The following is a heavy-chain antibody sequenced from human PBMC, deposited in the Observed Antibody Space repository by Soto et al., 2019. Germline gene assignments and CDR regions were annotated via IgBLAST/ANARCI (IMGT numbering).Heavy chain of an antibody. CDR2: IKSKTDGGTT. V-gene: IGHV3-15*07. CDR1: GFTFSNAW. Sequence: EVQLVESGGGLVKPGGSLRLSCAASGFTFSNAWMNWVRQAPGKGLEWVGRIKSKTDGGTTDYAAHVKGRFTISRDDSKNTLYLQMNSLKAEDTAVYYCTTDRGTVVVTAILSDYWGQGTLVTVSS. D-gene: IGHD2-21*02. J-gene: IGHJ4*02. CDR3: TTDRGTVVVTAILSDY.